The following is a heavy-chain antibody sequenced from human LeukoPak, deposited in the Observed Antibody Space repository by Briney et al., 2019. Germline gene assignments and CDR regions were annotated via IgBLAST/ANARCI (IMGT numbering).Heavy chain of an antibody. Sequence: PGGSLRLSCAASGFTFSSYSMNWVRQAPGKGLEWVSGISWSSDTVAYGDSMKGRFTISRDNAKNSLFLQMNSLRPEDTALYYCAKDRGWGDGMNDAFDVWGQGTMVTVSS. V-gene: IGHV3-9*01. D-gene: IGHD5-24*01. J-gene: IGHJ3*01. CDR2: ISWSSDTV. CDR1: GFTFSSYS. CDR3: AKDRGWGDGMNDAFDV.